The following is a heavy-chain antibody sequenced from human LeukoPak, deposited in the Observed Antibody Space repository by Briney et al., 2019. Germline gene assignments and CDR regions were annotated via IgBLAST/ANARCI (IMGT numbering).Heavy chain of an antibody. CDR3: TRQGSLGTSGYDY. D-gene: IGHD1-7*01. J-gene: IGHJ4*02. V-gene: IGHV4-38-2*02. Sequence: SETLSLTCTVSGYSISSGYYWGWIRQPPGKALEWIGSIYHSGSTYYNPSLKSRVTISVDTSKNQFSLKLSSVTAADTAVYYCTRQGSLGTSGYDYWGQGTLVTVSS. CDR1: GYSISSGYY. CDR2: IYHSGST.